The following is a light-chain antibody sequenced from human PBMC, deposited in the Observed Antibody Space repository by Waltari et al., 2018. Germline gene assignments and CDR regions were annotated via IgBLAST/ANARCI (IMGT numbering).Light chain of an antibody. V-gene: IGLV1-40*01. CDR2: GVN. CDR3: QSYDTSLSVV. J-gene: IGLJ2*01. CDR1: GSTFGAGFD. Sequence: QSVLTQPPSVSGAPGPRVTISCPGSGSTFGAGFDPHWYQQLPGKAPRLLIYGVNTRPLGVPDRLFGSQSGTSAALAITGLQAEDEGDYYCQSYDTSLSVVFGGGTKLTVL.